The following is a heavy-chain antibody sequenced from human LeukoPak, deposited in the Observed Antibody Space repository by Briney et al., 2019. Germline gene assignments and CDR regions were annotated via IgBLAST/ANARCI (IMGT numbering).Heavy chain of an antibody. J-gene: IGHJ6*04. D-gene: IGHD6-13*01. CDR3: ARVEAAAGYYYYGMDV. CDR2: IWYDGSNK. Sequence: GGSLRLFCAASGFTFSSYGMHWVRQAPGKGLEWVAVIWYDGSNKYYADSVKGRFTISRDNSKNTLYLQMNSLRAEDTAVYYCARVEAAAGYYYYGMDVWGKGTTVTVSS. CDR1: GFTFSSYG. V-gene: IGHV3-33*01.